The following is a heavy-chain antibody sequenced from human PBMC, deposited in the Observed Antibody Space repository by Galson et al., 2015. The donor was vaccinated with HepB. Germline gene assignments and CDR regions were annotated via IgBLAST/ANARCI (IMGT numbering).Heavy chain of an antibody. Sequence: SLRLSCAASGFTFDDYAMHWVRQAPGKGLEWVSGISWNSGSIGYADSVKGRFTISRDNAKNSLYLQMNSLRAEDTALYYCAKDKSSGWYGRYWYFDLWGRGTLVTVSS. CDR3: AKDKSSGWYGRYWYFDL. CDR2: ISWNSGSI. V-gene: IGHV3-9*01. CDR1: GFTFDDYA. J-gene: IGHJ2*01. D-gene: IGHD6-19*01.